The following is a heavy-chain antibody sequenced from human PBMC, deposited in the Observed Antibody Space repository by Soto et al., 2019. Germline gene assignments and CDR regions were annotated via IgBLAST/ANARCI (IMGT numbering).Heavy chain of an antibody. CDR1: GFTFSSYA. CDR2: ISGSGGST. D-gene: IGHD4-17*01. Sequence: LRLSCAASGFTFSSYAMSWVRQAPWKGLEWVSAISGSGGSTYYADSVKGRFTISRDNSKNTLYLQMNSLRAEDTAVYYCAKDVHYGGNGPDAFDIWGQGTMVTVSS. J-gene: IGHJ3*02. V-gene: IGHV3-23*01. CDR3: AKDVHYGGNGPDAFDI.